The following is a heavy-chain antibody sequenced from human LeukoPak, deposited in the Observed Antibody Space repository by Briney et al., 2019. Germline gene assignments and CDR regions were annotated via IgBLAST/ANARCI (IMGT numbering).Heavy chain of an antibody. D-gene: IGHD3-9*01. Sequence: ASVKVSCKASGYIFINSGISWVRQAPGQGLEWMGWISAYNGNTNYTQKLQGRVTMTTDTSTSTAYMELRSLRSDDTAVYYCARDHYDILTGYYRSHDYWGQGTLVTVSS. V-gene: IGHV1-18*01. CDR3: ARDHYDILTGYYRSHDY. CDR1: GYIFINSG. CDR2: ISAYNGNT. J-gene: IGHJ4*02.